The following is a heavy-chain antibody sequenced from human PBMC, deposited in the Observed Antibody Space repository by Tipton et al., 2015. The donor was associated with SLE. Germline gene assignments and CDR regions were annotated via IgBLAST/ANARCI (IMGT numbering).Heavy chain of an antibody. CDR3: AREGITRVQGGFDY. CDR2: IYYSGST. D-gene: IGHD3-10*01. Sequence: TLSLTCTVSGGSISSYYWSWIRQPPGKGLEWIGYIYYSGSTNYNLSLKSRVTISVDTSKNQFSLKLSSVTAADTAVYFCAREGITRVQGGFDYWRQRTLVSVSS. V-gene: IGHV4-59*12. J-gene: IGHJ4*02. CDR1: GGSISSYY.